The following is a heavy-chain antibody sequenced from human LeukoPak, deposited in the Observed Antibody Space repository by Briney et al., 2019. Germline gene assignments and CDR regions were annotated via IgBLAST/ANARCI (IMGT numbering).Heavy chain of an antibody. J-gene: IGHJ4*02. V-gene: IGHV4-38-2*02. Sequence: PSETLSLTCTVSGYSIRSGFYWGWIRQPPGNGLEWIVNIYHSGITYYTPSLKSRVTISVDTSKNQFYLKLSSVTAADTAVYYCARAVGSFDWLPLFDYWGQGTLVTVSS. CDR3: ARAVGSFDWLPLFDY. CDR1: GYSIRSGFY. CDR2: IYHSGIT. D-gene: IGHD3-9*01.